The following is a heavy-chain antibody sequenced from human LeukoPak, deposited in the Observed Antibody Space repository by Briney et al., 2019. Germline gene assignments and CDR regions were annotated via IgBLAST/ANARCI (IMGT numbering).Heavy chain of an antibody. CDR2: ISSSSSYI. V-gene: IGHV3-21*01. J-gene: IGHJ5*02. CDR1: GFTFSSYS. CDR3: ARDWVYSSGWYLSWFGL. D-gene: IGHD6-19*01. Sequence: GGSLRLSCAASGFTFSSYSMNWVRQAPGKGLEWVSSISSSSSYIYYADSVKGRFTISRDNAKNSLYLQMNSLRAEDTAVYYCARDWVYSSGWYLSWFGLWAQGTLVTVSS.